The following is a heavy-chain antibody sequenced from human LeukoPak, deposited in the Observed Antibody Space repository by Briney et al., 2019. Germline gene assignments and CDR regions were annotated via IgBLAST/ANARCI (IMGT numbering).Heavy chain of an antibody. D-gene: IGHD3-10*01. V-gene: IGHV3-7*01. Sequence: GGSLRLSCAASGFTFSSYWMSWVRQAPGKGREWVANIKQEGSEKYYVDSVKGRFTSSRDNAKNSLYLQINSLRAEDTAVYYCASGELSGYFDYWGPGTLVTVSS. CDR2: IKQEGSEK. J-gene: IGHJ4*02. CDR1: GFTFSSYW. CDR3: ASGELSGYFDY.